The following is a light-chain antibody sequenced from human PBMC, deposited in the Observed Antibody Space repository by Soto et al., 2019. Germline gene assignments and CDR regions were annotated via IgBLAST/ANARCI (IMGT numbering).Light chain of an antibody. J-gene: IGLJ2*01. CDR2: RNN. CDR1: SSNIGSNS. CDR3: AAWDDSLSGRVV. V-gene: IGLV1-47*01. Sequence: QSVLTQPPSASGTPGQRVTISCSGSSSNIGSNSVYWYQQLPGTAPKLLICRNNQRPSGVPDRFSGSKSGTSASLAISGLRSEDEAEYYCAAWDDSLSGRVVFGGGTKVTVL.